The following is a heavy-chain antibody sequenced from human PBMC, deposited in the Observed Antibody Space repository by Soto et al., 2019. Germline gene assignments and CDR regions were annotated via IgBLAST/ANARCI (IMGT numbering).Heavy chain of an antibody. Sequence: YLRLSCVASGFKFSSYGMHWVRQAPGKGLEWVAVIWYDGSDKYYADSVKGRFTISRDNSKNTVYLQMNSLRAEDTAVYYCAREHCSSTSCYWFYYGMHVWCPGTSVTV. V-gene: IGHV3-33*01. J-gene: IGHJ6*02. CDR1: GFKFSSYG. D-gene: IGHD2-2*01. CDR3: AREHCSSTSCYWFYYGMHV. CDR2: IWYDGSDK.